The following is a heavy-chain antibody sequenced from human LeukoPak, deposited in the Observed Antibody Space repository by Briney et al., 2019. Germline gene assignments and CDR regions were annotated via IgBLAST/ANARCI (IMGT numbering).Heavy chain of an antibody. CDR3: ARVEGYSSGIDY. V-gene: IGHV3-48*04. J-gene: IGHJ4*02. CDR2: ISSSGSTI. D-gene: IGHD6-19*01. CDR1: GFTFSSYA. Sequence: GGSLRLSCAASGFTFSSYAMSWVRQAPGKGLEWVSYISSSGSTIYYADSVKGRFTISRDNAKNSLYLQMNSLRAEDTAVYYCARVEGYSSGIDYWGQGTLVTVSS.